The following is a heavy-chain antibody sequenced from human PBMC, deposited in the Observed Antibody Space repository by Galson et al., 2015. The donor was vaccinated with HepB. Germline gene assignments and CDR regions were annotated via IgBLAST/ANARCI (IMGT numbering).Heavy chain of an antibody. Sequence: SLRLSCAASGFTFRSYAMSWVRQAPGKGLEWVSGISGSGGSTYYADSVKGRFTISRDNSKNRLYLQMNNLRAEDTALYYCAKDGYIMIVVGLDYWGQGTLVTVSS. J-gene: IGHJ4*02. CDR2: ISGSGGST. D-gene: IGHD3-22*01. CDR1: GFTFRSYA. CDR3: AKDGYIMIVVGLDY. V-gene: IGHV3-23*01.